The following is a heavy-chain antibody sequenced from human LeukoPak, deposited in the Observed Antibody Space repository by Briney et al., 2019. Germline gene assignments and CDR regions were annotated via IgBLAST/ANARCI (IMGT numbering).Heavy chain of an antibody. CDR1: GGSISSGSYY. CDR3: ARAGRYYDILTGYFVDNWFDP. V-gene: IGHV4-61*02. J-gene: IGHJ5*02. D-gene: IGHD3-9*01. Sequence: SETLSLTCTVAGGSISSGSYYWRWIRQPAGKGLEWIGRIYTSGSTNYNPSLKSRVTISVDTSKNQFSLRLSAVTAADTAVYYCARAGRYYDILTGYFVDNWFDPWGQGTLVTVSS. CDR2: IYTSGST.